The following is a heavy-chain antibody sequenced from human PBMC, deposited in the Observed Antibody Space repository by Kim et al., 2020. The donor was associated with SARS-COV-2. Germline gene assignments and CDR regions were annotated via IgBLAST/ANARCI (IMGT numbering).Heavy chain of an antibody. CDR1: GGSISSSSYY. CDR2: IYYSGST. CDR3: AGEDYYDSSGYYYGGAFDI. D-gene: IGHD3-22*01. Sequence: SETLSLTCTVSGGSISSSSYYWGWIRQPPGKGLEWIGSIYYSGSTYYNPSLKSRVTISVDTSKNQFSLKLSSVTAADTAVYYCAGEDYYDSSGYYYGGAFDIWGQGTMVTVSS. V-gene: IGHV4-39*01. J-gene: IGHJ3*02.